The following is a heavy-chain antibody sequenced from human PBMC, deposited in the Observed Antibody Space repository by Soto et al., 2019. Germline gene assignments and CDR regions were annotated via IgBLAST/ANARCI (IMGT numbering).Heavy chain of an antibody. Sequence: GSLRLSCAASGFTLSSYSMNWVRQAPGKGLEWVSYISSSSSTIYYADSVKGRFTISRDNAKNSLYLQMNSLRDEDTAVYYCARPPEGFGEVRYYGMDVWGQGTTVTVSS. J-gene: IGHJ6*02. CDR3: ARPPEGFGEVRYYGMDV. CDR1: GFTLSSYS. V-gene: IGHV3-48*02. D-gene: IGHD3-10*01. CDR2: ISSSSSTI.